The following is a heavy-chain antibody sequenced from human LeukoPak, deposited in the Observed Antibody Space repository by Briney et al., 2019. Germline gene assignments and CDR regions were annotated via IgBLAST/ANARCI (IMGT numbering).Heavy chain of an antibody. J-gene: IGHJ4*02. V-gene: IGHV3-30*04. CDR2: ISYDGNNK. CDR3: ARDVGDDYGGRFLDY. Sequence: GGSLRLSCAASGFTFSNYAMHWVRQAPGKGLEWVAAISYDGNNKYYADSVKGRFTISRDNSKNTLFLQMNSLRSDDTAVYYCARDVGDDYGGRFLDYWGQGTLVTVSS. CDR1: GFTFSNYA. D-gene: IGHD4-23*01.